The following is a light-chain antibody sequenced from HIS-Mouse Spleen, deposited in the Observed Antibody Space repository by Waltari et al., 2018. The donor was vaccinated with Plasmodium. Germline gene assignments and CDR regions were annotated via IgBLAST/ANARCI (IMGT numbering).Light chain of an antibody. CDR1: QSISNY. CDR3: QQSYSTWT. Sequence: DIQMTQSPSSLSASVGDRVTITCRASQSISNYLNWYQQKPGKAPKFLIYAASTLQSGVASRLSGSGSGTDFTLTISSLQPEDFATYYCQQSYSTWTFGQGTKVEIK. V-gene: IGKV1-39*01. J-gene: IGKJ1*01. CDR2: AAS.